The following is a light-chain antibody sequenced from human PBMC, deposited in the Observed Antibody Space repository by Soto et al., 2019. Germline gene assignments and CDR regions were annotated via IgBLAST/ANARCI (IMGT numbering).Light chain of an antibody. CDR3: CSYGGSFPYV. CDR1: SSDVGGYDY. CDR2: DVT. J-gene: IGLJ1*01. Sequence: QSALTQPPSVSGSPGQSVTISCIGTSSDVGGYDYVSWYQQRPGKAPKLLIYDVTKRPSGVPDRFSGSKSGNTASLTISGLQAEDEADFYCCSYGGSFPYVFGTGTKVTV. V-gene: IGLV2-11*01.